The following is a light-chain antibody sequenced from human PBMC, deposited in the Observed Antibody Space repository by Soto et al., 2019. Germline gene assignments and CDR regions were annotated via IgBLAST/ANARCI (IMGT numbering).Light chain of an antibody. CDR3: QQSYGTPWT. J-gene: IGKJ1*01. CDR2: AAS. V-gene: IGKV1-39*01. CDR1: QSITTY. Sequence: DIQMTQSPSSLSASVGDRVTVTCRASQSITTYLNWYQQKPGKAPKLQIYAASSLQSGVPSRFSGSGSGTDFTLTITSLQPEDFATYICQQSYGTPWTFGQGTKVEIK.